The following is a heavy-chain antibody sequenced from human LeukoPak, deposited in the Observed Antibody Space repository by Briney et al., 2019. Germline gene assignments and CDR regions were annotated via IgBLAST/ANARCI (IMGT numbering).Heavy chain of an antibody. V-gene: IGHV1-18*01. CDR2: ISPYSDNT. CDR3: ARDFGGSYFDY. CDR1: DYTFTSYG. Sequence: ASVKVSCKASDYTFTSYGISWVRQAPGQGLEWMGWISPYSDNTNYAQNLQGRVTMTTDTSTSTAYMELRSLRSDDTAVYYCARDFGGSYFDYWGQGTLVTVSS. J-gene: IGHJ4*02. D-gene: IGHD1-26*01.